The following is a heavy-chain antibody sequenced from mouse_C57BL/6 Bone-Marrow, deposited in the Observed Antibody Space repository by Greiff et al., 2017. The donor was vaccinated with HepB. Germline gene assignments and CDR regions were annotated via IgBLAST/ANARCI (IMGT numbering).Heavy chain of an antibody. CDR2: IYPGSGST. CDR1: GYTFTSYW. V-gene: IGHV1-55*01. Sequence: QVQLQQPGAELVKPGASVKMSCKASGYTFTSYWITWVKQRPGQGLAGIGDIYPGSGSTNYNEKFKSKATLTADTSSSTAYMQLSSLTSEDSAVYYCALLGGYFDEWGQGTTLAV. CDR3: ALLGGYFDE. J-gene: IGHJ2*01. D-gene: IGHD4-1*01.